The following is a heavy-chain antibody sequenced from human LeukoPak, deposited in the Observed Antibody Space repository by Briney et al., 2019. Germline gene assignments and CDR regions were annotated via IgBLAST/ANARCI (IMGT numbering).Heavy chain of an antibody. Sequence: GGSLRLSCAASGFTFDDYAMHWVRQAPGKGLEWVSGISWNSGSIGYADSVKGRFTISRDNAKNSLYLQMNSLRAEDTAVYYCARDKEGALDYWGQGTLVTVSS. CDR3: ARDKEGALDY. D-gene: IGHD1-26*01. V-gene: IGHV3-9*01. CDR1: GFTFDDYA. CDR2: ISWNSGSI. J-gene: IGHJ4*02.